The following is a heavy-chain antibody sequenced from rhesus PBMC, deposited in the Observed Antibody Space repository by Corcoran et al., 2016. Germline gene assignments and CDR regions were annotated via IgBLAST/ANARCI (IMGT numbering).Heavy chain of an antibody. V-gene: IGHV4-122*02. CDR2: ITYSGST. J-gene: IGHJ4*01. Sequence: QVQLQESGPGLVKPSETLSLTCAVSGYSISGYYWSWIRQAPGKDLEWIGYITYSGSTSYNPSLKSRVTISRDTSKNQFSLKLSAVTAADTAVYYCARGGYSGSYYHFDYWGQGVLVTVSS. CDR3: ARGGYSGSYYHFDY. D-gene: IGHD3-16*01. CDR1: GYSISGYY.